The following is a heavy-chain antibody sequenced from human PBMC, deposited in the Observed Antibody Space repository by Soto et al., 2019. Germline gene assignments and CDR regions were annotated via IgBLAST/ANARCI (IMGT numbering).Heavy chain of an antibody. CDR2: MWYDGSNK. V-gene: IGHV3-33*01. CDR3: ARDLSMVV. CDR1: GFTFSSYG. J-gene: IGHJ6*02. Sequence: QVQLVESGGGVVQPGRSLRLSCAASGFTFSSYGMHWVRQAPGKGLEWVAVMWYDGSNKYYADSVKGRFTISRDNSKNTLYLQMNSLRAEDTAVYYCARDLSMVVWGQGTTVSVSS.